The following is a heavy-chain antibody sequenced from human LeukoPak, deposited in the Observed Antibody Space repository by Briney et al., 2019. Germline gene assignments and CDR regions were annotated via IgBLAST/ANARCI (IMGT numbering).Heavy chain of an antibody. Sequence: KPSETLSLTCTVSGGSISSSSYYWGWIRQPPGKGLEWIGSIYYSGSTYYNPSLKSRVTISVDTSKNQFSLKLSSVTAADTAVYYWARPYGDYGVDAFDIWGQGTMVTVSS. CDR1: GGSISSSSYY. D-gene: IGHD4-17*01. CDR3: ARPYGDYGVDAFDI. J-gene: IGHJ3*02. CDR2: IYYSGST. V-gene: IGHV4-39*01.